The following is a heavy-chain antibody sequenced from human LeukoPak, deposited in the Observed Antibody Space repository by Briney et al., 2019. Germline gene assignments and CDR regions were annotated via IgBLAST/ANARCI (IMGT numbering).Heavy chain of an antibody. D-gene: IGHD6-19*01. CDR2: ISSSGSTI. Sequence: GSLRLSCAASGFTFSSYEMNWVRQAPGKGLEWVSYISSSGSTIYYADSVKGRFTISRDNAKNSLYLQMNSLRAEDTAVYYCARALIAVAGTIEYYFDYWGQGTLVTVSS. J-gene: IGHJ4*02. CDR1: GFTFSSYE. V-gene: IGHV3-48*03. CDR3: ARALIAVAGTIEYYFDY.